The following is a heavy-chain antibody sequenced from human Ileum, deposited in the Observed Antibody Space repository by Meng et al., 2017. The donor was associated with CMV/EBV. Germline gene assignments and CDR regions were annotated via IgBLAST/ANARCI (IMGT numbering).Heavy chain of an antibody. Sequence: GESLKISCAASGFTFSSYGMHWVRQAPGKGLEWVAFIRHDGSNKYYADSVKGRFTISRDNSKNTLYLQMNSLRAEDTAVYYCAKGRGFDFSFWGQGTLVTVSS. J-gene: IGHJ4*02. D-gene: IGHD3/OR15-3a*01. CDR3: AKGRGFDFSF. CDR2: IRHDGSNK. V-gene: IGHV3-30*02. CDR1: GFTFSSYG.